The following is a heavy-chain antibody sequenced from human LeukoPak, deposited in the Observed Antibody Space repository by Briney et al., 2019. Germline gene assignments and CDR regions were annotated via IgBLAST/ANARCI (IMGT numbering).Heavy chain of an antibody. CDR3: ARVQWLDNYYFDY. CDR2: IWYDGNNK. CDR1: GFTFSSYG. Sequence: GGSLRLSCAASGFTFSSYGMHWVRQAPGKGPEWVAVIWYDGNNKYYADPVKGRFTISRDNSKNTLYLQMNGLRAEDAAVYYCARVQWLDNYYFDYWGQGTLVTVSS. D-gene: IGHD6-19*01. V-gene: IGHV3-33*01. J-gene: IGHJ4*02.